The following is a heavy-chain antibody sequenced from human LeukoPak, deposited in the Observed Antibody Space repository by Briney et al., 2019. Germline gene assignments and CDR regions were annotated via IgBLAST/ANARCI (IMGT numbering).Heavy chain of an antibody. CDR1: GFTFSSYA. Sequence: GGSLRLSCAASGFTFSSYAMSWVRQAPGKGLEWVSAISGSGGSTYYADSVKGRFTISRDNAKNSLYLQMNSLRAEDTAVYYCARAGSAPVYYYYYMDVWGKGTTVTVSS. D-gene: IGHD6-6*01. CDR2: ISGSGGST. V-gene: IGHV3-23*01. J-gene: IGHJ6*03. CDR3: ARAGSAPVYYYYYMDV.